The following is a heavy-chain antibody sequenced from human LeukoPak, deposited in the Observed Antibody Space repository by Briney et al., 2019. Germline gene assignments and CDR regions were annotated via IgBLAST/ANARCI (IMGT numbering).Heavy chain of an antibody. CDR1: GYTFTSYG. CDR2: ISAYNGNT. J-gene: IGHJ4*02. V-gene: IGHV1-18*01. CDR3: ARVWGYYDSSGYYNY. Sequence: ASVMVSCKASGYTFTSYGISWVRQAPGQGLEWMGWISAYNGNTNYAQKLQGRVTMTTDTSTSTAYMELRSLRSDDTAVYYCARVWGYYDSSGYYNYWGQGTLVTVSS. D-gene: IGHD3-22*01.